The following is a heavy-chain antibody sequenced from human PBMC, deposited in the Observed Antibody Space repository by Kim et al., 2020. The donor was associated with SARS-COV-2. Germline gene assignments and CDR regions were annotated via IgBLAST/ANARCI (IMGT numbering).Heavy chain of an antibody. CDR3: ARARYTYYYDRSEVGEENWYFDL. D-gene: IGHD3-22*01. CDR2: INFSGST. J-gene: IGHJ2*01. CDR1: GGSISPYY. Sequence: SETLSLTCTVSGGSISPYYWTWIRQPPGKGLEWIGYINFSGSTNYNPSLKSRITISVDTSKNQFSLKLSSVTAADTAVYYCARARYTYYYDRSEVGEENWYFDLWGRGTLVTVSS. V-gene: IGHV4-59*01.